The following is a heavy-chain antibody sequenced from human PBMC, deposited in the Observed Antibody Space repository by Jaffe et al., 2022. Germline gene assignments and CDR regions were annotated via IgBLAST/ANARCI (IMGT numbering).Heavy chain of an antibody. D-gene: IGHD3-10*01. CDR1: GGTFSSYT. V-gene: IGHV1-69*08. Sequence: QVQLVQSGAEVKKPGSSVKVSCKASGGTFSSYTISWVRQAPGQGLEWMGRIIPILGIANYAQKFQGRVTITADKSTSTAYMELSSLRSEDTAVYYCARDGDYYGSGSTGTFDYWGQGTLVTVSS. CDR3: ARDGDYYGSGSTGTFDY. J-gene: IGHJ4*02. CDR2: IIPILGIA.